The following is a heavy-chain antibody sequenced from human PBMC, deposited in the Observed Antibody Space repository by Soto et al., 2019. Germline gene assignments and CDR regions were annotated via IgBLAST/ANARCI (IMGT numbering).Heavy chain of an antibody. CDR1: GFTFSSYA. J-gene: IGHJ4*02. D-gene: IGHD6-13*01. CDR3: ARSDSSSWPYFDY. CDR2: ISSNGGST. V-gene: IGHV3-64*01. Sequence: EVQLVESGGGLVQPGGSLRLSCAASGFTFSSYAMHWVRQAPGKGLEYVSAISSNGGSTYYANSVKGRFTISRDNSKNPLYLQMGSLRAEDMAVYYCARSDSSSWPYFDYWGQGTLVTVSS.